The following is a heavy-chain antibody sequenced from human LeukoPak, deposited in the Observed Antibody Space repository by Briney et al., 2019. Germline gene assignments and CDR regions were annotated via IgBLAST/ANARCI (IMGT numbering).Heavy chain of an antibody. Sequence: GGSLRLSCSASGFTFSSYAMHWVRQAPGKGLEYVSAISSNGGSTYYADSAKGRFTISRDNSKNTLYLQMSSLRAEDTAVYYCVKNIVVVVAAPVGAFDIWGQGTMVTVSS. CDR1: GFTFSSYA. CDR3: VKNIVVVVAAPVGAFDI. D-gene: IGHD2-15*01. J-gene: IGHJ3*02. CDR2: ISSNGGST. V-gene: IGHV3-64D*09.